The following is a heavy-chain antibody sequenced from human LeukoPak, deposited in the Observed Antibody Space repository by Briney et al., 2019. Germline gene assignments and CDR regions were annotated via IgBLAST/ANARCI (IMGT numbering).Heavy chain of an antibody. J-gene: IGHJ5*02. V-gene: IGHV3-30*02. CDR3: AKDYEPLVGVHRWGDWFDP. D-gene: IGHD1-26*01. CDR1: GFTFSSYG. Sequence: GGSLRLSCAASGFTFSSYGMHWVRQAPGKGLEWVAFIRYDGSNKYYADSEKGRFTISRHNSKNTLYLQMNSLRAEDTAVYYCAKDYEPLVGVHRWGDWFDPWGQGTLVTVSS. CDR2: IRYDGSNK.